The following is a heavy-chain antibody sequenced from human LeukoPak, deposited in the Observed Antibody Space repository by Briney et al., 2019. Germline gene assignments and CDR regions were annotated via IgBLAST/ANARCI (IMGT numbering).Heavy chain of an antibody. V-gene: IGHV1-46*01. D-gene: IGHD4-11*01. CDR3: ARSRPVTRGSPRQFDP. CDR2: INPSGGST. Sequence: AASVKVSCKASGYTFTGYYMHWVRQAPGQGLEWMGIINPSGGSTSYAQKFQGRVTMTRDMSTSTVYMELSSLRSEDTAVYYCARSRPVTRGSPRQFDPWGQGTLVTVSS. CDR1: GYTFTGYY. J-gene: IGHJ5*02.